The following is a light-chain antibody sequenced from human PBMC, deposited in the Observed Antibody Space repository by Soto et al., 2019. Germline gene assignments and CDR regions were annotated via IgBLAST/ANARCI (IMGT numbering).Light chain of an antibody. Sequence: EIVLKKSPATLSLTPGERATLSCRASQSVSTNYLAWYQQKPGQAPRPLIYGASTRATGIPVRFSGSASGTEFTLTISSLQSEDFTVYYCQQYNKWPLTFGQGTKVDIK. V-gene: IGKV3-15*01. J-gene: IGKJ1*01. CDR3: QQYNKWPLT. CDR1: QSVSTN. CDR2: GAS.